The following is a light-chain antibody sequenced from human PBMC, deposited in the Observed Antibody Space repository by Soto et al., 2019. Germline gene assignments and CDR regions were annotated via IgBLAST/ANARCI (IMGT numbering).Light chain of an antibody. CDR1: SSDVGGYDY. CDR3: SSYAGSNNFV. Sequence: QSALTQPPSASGSPGQSVTISCTGTSSDVGGYDYVSWYQQYPDKAPKLMIYEVSQRPSGVPDRFSGSKSGNTASLTVSGLQAEDEADYYCSSYAGSNNFVFGTGTKLTVL. J-gene: IGLJ1*01. V-gene: IGLV2-8*01. CDR2: EVS.